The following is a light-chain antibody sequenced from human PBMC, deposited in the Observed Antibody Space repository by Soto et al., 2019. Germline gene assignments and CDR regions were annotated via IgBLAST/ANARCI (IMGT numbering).Light chain of an antibody. CDR2: EDI. Sequence: QSVQTQPASVSGSPGQSITISCTGTSSDVGSYSLLSWYQHHPGKAPKLIIYEDIKGPSGVSNRFSGSKSGNTASLRISGLQAEDEADYYCYTYAGGSTYLFGTGTKVTVL. CDR1: SSDVGSYSL. V-gene: IGLV2-23*01. J-gene: IGLJ1*01. CDR3: YTYAGGSTYL.